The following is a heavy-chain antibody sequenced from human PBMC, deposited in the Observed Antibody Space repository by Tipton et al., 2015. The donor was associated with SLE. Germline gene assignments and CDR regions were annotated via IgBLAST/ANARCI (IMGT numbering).Heavy chain of an antibody. Sequence: TLSLTCAVYGESLSDHYWNWIRQPPGKGLEWIGEINHSGSTNYNPSLKSRVTISVDTSRNQFSLRMNSVTAADTAVYYCARHGPAAGEKAFDIWGQGTMVTVSS. CDR1: GESLSDHY. D-gene: IGHD5-24*01. V-gene: IGHV4-34*01. CDR3: ARHGPAAGEKAFDI. CDR2: INHSGST. J-gene: IGHJ3*02.